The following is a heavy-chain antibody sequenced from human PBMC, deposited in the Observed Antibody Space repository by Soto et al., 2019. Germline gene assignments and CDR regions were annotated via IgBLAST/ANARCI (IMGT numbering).Heavy chain of an antibody. D-gene: IGHD3-9*01. CDR2: INPKSGDT. CDR3: ARDPGIPGRYWYFDL. V-gene: IGHV1-2*02. J-gene: IGHJ2*01. Sequence: QVQLVQSGAEVKKPGASVKVSCKASGYTFRNYYMHWVRQAPGQGLEWMGWINPKSGDTNYAQNFQGRVIMTRDTSISTAYLEVTWLTSDYSAVFYCARDPGIPGRYWYFDLWGRGTLVTVSS. CDR1: GYTFRNYY.